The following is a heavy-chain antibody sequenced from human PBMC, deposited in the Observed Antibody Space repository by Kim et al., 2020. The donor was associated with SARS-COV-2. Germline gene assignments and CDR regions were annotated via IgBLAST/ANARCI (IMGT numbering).Heavy chain of an antibody. D-gene: IGHD3-16*01. CDR1: GYTFTTYG. CDR2: INTNNGNP. J-gene: IGHJ4*02. CDR3: ARLLTYDYVDY. Sequence: ASVKVSCRASGYTFTTYGVNWVRQAPGQGLEWMGWINTNNGNPTYAQGFTGRFVFSLDTSVSTAYLQINSLKAEDTAVYYCARLLTYDYVDYWGQGTLVT. V-gene: IGHV7-4-1*02.